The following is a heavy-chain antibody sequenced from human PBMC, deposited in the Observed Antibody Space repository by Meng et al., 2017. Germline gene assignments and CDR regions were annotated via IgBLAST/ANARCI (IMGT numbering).Heavy chain of an antibody. V-gene: IGHV1-2*06. Sequence: ALVKVSCKASGYTFTGYYMHWVRQAPGQGLEWMGRINPNSGGTNYAQKFQGRVTMTRDTSISTAYMELSRLRSDDTAVYYCAREISYSSGWPFDYWGQGALVTVSS. J-gene: IGHJ4*02. CDR3: AREISYSSGWPFDY. CDR2: INPNSGGT. CDR1: GYTFTGYY. D-gene: IGHD6-19*01.